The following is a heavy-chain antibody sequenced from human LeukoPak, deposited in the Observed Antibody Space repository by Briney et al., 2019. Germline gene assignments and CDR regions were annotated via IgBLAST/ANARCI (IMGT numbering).Heavy chain of an antibody. D-gene: IGHD3-3*01. Sequence: GGSLRLSCAASGFTVSSNYMSWVRQAPGKGLEWVSVIYSGGSTYYADSVKGQFTISRDDAKSSLYLQMNSLRAEDTAVYYCARAPAMILRPNYMDVWGKGTTVTVSS. CDR2: IYSGGST. V-gene: IGHV3-66*01. CDR1: GFTVSSNY. CDR3: ARAPAMILRPNYMDV. J-gene: IGHJ6*03.